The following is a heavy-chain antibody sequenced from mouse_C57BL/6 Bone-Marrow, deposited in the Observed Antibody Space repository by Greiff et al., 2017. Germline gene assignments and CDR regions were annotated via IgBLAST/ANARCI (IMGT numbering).Heavy chain of an antibody. CDR3: ARMGYGSTSYAMDY. Sequence: VQLQQSGPELVKPGASVKISCKASGYSFTDYNMNWVKQSNGQSLEWIGVINPHYGTTSYNQKFKGKATLTVDQSSSKAYMQLNILTSEDSAVYYCARMGYGSTSYAMDYWGQGTSGTVSS. D-gene: IGHD1-1*01. V-gene: IGHV1-39*01. CDR2: INPHYGTT. J-gene: IGHJ4*01. CDR1: GYSFTDYN.